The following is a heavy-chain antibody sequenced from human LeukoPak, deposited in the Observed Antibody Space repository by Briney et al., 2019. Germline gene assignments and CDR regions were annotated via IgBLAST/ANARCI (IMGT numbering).Heavy chain of an antibody. V-gene: IGHV3-30-3*01. J-gene: IGHJ2*01. CDR1: GFTFSSYA. CDR3: ARGGSGWGWYFDL. CDR2: ISYDGSNK. Sequence: GGSLRLSCAASGFTFSSYAMHWVRQAPGKGLEWVAVISYDGSNKYYADSVKGRFTISRDNSKNTLYLQMNSLRSDDTAVYYCARGGSGWGWYFDLWGRGTLVTVSS. D-gene: IGHD6-19*01.